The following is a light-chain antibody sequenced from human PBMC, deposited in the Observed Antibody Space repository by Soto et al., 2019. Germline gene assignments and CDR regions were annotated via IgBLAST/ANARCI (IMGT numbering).Light chain of an antibody. Sequence: QSALTQPASVSGSPGQSITISCTGTSSDVGGYNYVSWYQQHPGKAPKLMIYDVSNRPSGVSNRFSGSKSGNTASLTISGLQAEDEADYYCSSYTSSSTLVVLGTGPKLTVL. CDR2: DVS. CDR1: SSDVGGYNY. J-gene: IGLJ1*01. V-gene: IGLV2-14*01. CDR3: SSYTSSSTLVV.